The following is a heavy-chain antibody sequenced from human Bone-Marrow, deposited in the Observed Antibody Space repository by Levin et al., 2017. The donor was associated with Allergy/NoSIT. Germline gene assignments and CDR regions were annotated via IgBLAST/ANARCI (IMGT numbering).Heavy chain of an antibody. Sequence: GGSLRLSCAASGFTFSSYAMHWVRQAPGKGLEWVAVISYDGSNKYYADSVKGRFTISRDNSKNTLYLQMNSLRAEDTAVYYCARSCRDGYNWDAFDIWGQGTTVTVSS. CDR1: GFTFSSYA. D-gene: IGHD5-24*01. J-gene: IGHJ3*02. CDR2: ISYDGSNK. V-gene: IGHV3-30-3*01. CDR3: ARSCRDGYNWDAFDI.